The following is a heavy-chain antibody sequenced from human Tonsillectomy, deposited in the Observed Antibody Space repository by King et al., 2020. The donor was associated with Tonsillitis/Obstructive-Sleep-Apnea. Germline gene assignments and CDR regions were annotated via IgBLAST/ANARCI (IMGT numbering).Heavy chain of an antibody. J-gene: IGHJ3*02. CDR1: GGSISSSSYY. D-gene: IGHD2-2*01. V-gene: IGHV4-39*01. Sequence: QLQESGPGLVKPSETLSLTCTVSGGSISSSSYYWGWIRQPPGKGLEWIGSIYYSGSTYYNPSLKSRVTISVDTSKNQFSLKLSSLPAADTAVYYCARHSGVWDQLLFEGAFDIWGQGTMVTVSS. CDR2: IYYSGST. CDR3: ARHSGVWDQLLFEGAFDI.